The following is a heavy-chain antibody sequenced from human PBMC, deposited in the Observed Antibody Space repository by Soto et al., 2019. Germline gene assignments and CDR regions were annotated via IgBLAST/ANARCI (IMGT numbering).Heavy chain of an antibody. V-gene: IGHV4-59*08. CDR3: ARLIEYNTVFDP. D-gene: IGHD1-20*01. CDR1: GGSISSYY. J-gene: IGHJ5*02. Sequence: SETLSLTCTVSGGSISSYYWSWIRQPPGKGLEWIGYIYYSGSTNYNPSLKSRVTISVDTSKNQFSLKLSSVTAADTAVYYCARLIEYNTVFDPWGQGTLVTVSS. CDR2: IYYSGST.